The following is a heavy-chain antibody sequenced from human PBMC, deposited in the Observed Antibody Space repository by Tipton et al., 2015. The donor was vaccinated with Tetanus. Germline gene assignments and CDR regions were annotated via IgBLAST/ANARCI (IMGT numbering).Heavy chain of an antibody. CDR2: ISGSGDYT. J-gene: IGHJ4*02. V-gene: IGHV3-23*01. Sequence: SLRLSCTVSGGSFSLYYWNWVRQAPGKGLEWVSTISGSGDYTYYADSVKGQFTISRDNSKSTLSLQMNSLRADDTAVYYCAKGGGHSGSWSDYLDSWGQGTLVTVSS. CDR1: GGSFSLYY. D-gene: IGHD6-13*01. CDR3: AKGGGHSGSWSDYLDS.